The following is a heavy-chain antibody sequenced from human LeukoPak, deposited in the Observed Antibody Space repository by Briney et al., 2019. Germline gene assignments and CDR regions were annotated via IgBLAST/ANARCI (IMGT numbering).Heavy chain of an antibody. CDR2: INTNTGNP. Sequence: ASVKVSCKASGYTFTGYYMHWVRQAPGQGLEWMGWINTNTGNPTYAQGFTGRFVFSLDTSVSTAYLQISSLKAEDTAVYYCARERLNLAYCGGDCYSDDYYYGMDVWGQGTTVTVSS. CDR3: ARERLNLAYCGGDCYSDDYYYGMDV. J-gene: IGHJ6*02. CDR1: GYTFTGYY. V-gene: IGHV7-4-1*02. D-gene: IGHD2-21*02.